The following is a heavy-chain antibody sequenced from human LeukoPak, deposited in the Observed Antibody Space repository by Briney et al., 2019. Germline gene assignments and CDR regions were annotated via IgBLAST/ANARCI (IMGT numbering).Heavy chain of an antibody. CDR1: GFTFTTWW. J-gene: IGHJ3*01. CDR2: IKYDGSEI. Sequence: GGSLRLSCAASGFTFTTWWMSWVRQASGKGLEWVANIKYDGSEIHYLDSVKGRFTVSRDNARNSLYLQMNDLRVEDTAVYYCARTKAFDFWGQGTMVIVPS. V-gene: IGHV3-7*01. CDR3: ARTKAFDF.